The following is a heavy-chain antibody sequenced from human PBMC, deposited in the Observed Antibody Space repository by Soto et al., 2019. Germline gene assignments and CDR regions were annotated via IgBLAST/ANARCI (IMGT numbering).Heavy chain of an antibody. CDR3: AKGPHPAYCSSTSCYEYFQH. CDR1: GFTFSSYA. Sequence: GGSLRLSCAASGFTFSSYAMSWVRQAPGKGLEWVSGISGSGGSTYYADSVKGRFTISRDNSKNTLYLQMNSLRAEDTAVYYCAKGPHPAYCSSTSCYEYFQHWGQGTLVTVAS. V-gene: IGHV3-23*01. J-gene: IGHJ1*01. CDR2: ISGSGGST. D-gene: IGHD2-2*01.